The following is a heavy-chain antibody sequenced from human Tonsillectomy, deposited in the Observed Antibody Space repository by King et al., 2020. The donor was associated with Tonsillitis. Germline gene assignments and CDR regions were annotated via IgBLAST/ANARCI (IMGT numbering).Heavy chain of an antibody. J-gene: IGHJ2*01. V-gene: IGHV3-30*18. CDR1: GFTFSSYG. D-gene: IGHD3-16*01. CDR2: ISYDGSNK. Sequence: VQLVESGGGVVQPGRSLRLSCAASGFTFSSYGMHWVRQAPGKGLEWVAVISYDGSNKYYAASVKGRFTISRDNSKNTLYLQMNSLRAEDTAVYYCAKIRGDLRRYFDLWGRGTLVTVSS. CDR3: AKIRGDLRRYFDL.